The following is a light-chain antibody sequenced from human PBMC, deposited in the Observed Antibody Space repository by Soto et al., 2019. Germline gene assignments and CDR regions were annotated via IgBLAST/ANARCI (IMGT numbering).Light chain of an antibody. J-gene: IGLJ1*01. V-gene: IGLV2-11*01. CDR1: SSDVGGYNF. CDR3: CSYAGSYTHV. Sequence: QSVLTQPRSVCGAPGQSVTISCTGASSDVGGYNFVSWYQQYTVKAPQLIISDVTKGPSGVPDRFSGSKSGNTAYLPISGLQTDDEADYYCCSYAGSYTHVFGTGTQVTV. CDR2: DVT.